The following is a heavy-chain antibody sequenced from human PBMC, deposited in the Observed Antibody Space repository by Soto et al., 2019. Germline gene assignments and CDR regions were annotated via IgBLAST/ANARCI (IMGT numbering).Heavy chain of an antibody. D-gene: IGHD2-15*01. CDR1: GFTFSSYA. CDR3: AKSEMAAPGWIDY. V-gene: IGHV3-23*01. Sequence: EVQLLESGGGLVQPGGSLRLSCAASGFTFSSYATSWVRQAPGKGLEWVSAISGSGGSTYYADSVKGRFTISRDNSKNTLYLQMNSLRAEDTAVYYCAKSEMAAPGWIDYWGQGTLVTVSS. J-gene: IGHJ4*02. CDR2: ISGSGGST.